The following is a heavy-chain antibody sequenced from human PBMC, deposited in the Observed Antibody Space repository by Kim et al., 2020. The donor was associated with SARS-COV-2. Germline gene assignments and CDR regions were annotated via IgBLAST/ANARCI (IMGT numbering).Heavy chain of an antibody. J-gene: IGHJ5*02. CDR2: ISSSGSTI. CDR1: GFTFSDYY. CDR3: ARDSSYSSSWFTWFDP. V-gene: IGHV3-11*01. D-gene: IGHD6-13*01. Sequence: GGSLRLSCAASGFTFSDYYMSWIRQAPGKGLEWVSYISSSGSTIYYADSVKGRFTISRDNAKNSLYLQMNSLRAEDTAVYYCARDSSYSSSWFTWFDPWGQGTLVTVSS.